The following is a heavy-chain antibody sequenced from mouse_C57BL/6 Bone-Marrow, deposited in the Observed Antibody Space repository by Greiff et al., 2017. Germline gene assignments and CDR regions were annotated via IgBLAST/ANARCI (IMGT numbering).Heavy chain of an antibody. J-gene: IGHJ2*01. Sequence: QVQLQQSGAELVRPGASVTLSCKASGYTFTDYEMHWVKQTPVHGLEWIGAIDPETGGTAYNQKFKGKAILTADKSSSTAYMELRSLTSEDSAVYYCTRGAPYGSSSVDYWGQGTTLTVSS. CDR2: IDPETGGT. V-gene: IGHV1-15*01. D-gene: IGHD1-1*01. CDR1: GYTFTDYE. CDR3: TRGAPYGSSSVDY.